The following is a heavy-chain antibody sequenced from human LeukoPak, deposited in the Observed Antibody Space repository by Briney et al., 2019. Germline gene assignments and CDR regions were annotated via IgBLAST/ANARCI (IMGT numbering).Heavy chain of an antibody. V-gene: IGHV1-18*01. CDR2: ISAYNGNT. Sequence: ASVKVSCKASGYTFTSYGISWVRQAPGQGLEWMGWISAYNGNTNYAQKLQGRVTMTTDTSTSTAYMELRSLRSDDTAVYYCARVRRTTVLYYYGMDVWGQGTTVTVSS. D-gene: IGHD4-17*01. J-gene: IGHJ6*02. CDR3: ARVRRTTVLYYYGMDV. CDR1: GYTFTSYG.